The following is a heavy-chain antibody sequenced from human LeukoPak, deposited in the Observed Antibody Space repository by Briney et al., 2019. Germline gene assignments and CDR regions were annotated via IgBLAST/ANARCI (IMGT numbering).Heavy chain of an antibody. CDR3: AKDAAGYSYGYHYYYYYMDV. V-gene: IGHV3-30*18. CDR1: GFTFSSYG. CDR2: ISYDGSNK. J-gene: IGHJ6*03. D-gene: IGHD5-18*01. Sequence: GGSLRLSCAASGFTFSSYGMHWVRQAPGKGLEWVAVISYDGSNKYYADSVKGRFTISRDNSKNTLYLQMNSLRAEDTAVYYCAKDAAGYSYGYHYYYYYMDVWGKGTTVTVSS.